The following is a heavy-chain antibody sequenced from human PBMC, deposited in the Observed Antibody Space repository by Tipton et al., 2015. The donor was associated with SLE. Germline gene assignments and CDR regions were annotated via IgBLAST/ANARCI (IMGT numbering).Heavy chain of an antibody. J-gene: IGHJ3*02. V-gene: IGHV4-31*03. CDR2: IYYNGNT. D-gene: IGHD3-10*01. Sequence: GLVKPSQTLSLTCTVSNASINSVGYYWTWIRQHPGKALEWIGYIYYNGNTYYNPSLKSRAIISADTSNNEFSLRLTSVTAADTAIYYCASPGGGSGSFDAFDIWGQGTMVTVSS. CDR3: ASPGGGSGSFDAFDI. CDR1: NASINSVGYY.